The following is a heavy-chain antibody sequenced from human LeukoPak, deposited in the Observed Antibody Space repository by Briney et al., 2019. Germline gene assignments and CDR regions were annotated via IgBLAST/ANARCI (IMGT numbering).Heavy chain of an antibody. CDR2: ISYDGSNK. V-gene: IGHV3-30*19. D-gene: IGHD3-9*01. J-gene: IGHJ4*02. Sequence: GKSLRLSCAASGFNFSTYGIHWVHRAPGKGLEWVAVISYDGSNKYYADSVKGRFTISRDNSKNTLYLQMNSLRAEDTAVYYCARDGRGFDWLSYFDYWGQGTLVTVSS. CDR3: ARDGRGFDWLSYFDY. CDR1: GFNFSTYG.